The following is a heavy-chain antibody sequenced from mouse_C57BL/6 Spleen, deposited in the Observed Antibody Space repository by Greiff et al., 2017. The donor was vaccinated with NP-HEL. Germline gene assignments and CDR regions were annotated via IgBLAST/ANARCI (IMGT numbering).Heavy chain of an antibody. V-gene: IGHV3-8*01. D-gene: IGHD2-4*01. CDR2: ISYSGST. Sequence: EVKLQESGPGLAKPSQTLSLTCSVTGYSITSDYWNWIRKFPGNKLEYMGNISYSGSTYYNPSLKSRISITRDTSKNQYYLQLNSVTTEDTATYYCARVTNYDYHDYYVDYWGQGTTLTVSS. J-gene: IGHJ2*01. CDR3: ARVTNYDYHDYYVDY. CDR1: GYSITSDY.